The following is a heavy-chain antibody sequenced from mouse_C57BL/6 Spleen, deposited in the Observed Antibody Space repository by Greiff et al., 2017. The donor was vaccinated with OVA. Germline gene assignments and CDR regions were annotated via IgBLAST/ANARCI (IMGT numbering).Heavy chain of an antibody. CDR1: GYTFTSYW. Sequence: QVQLQQPGAELVRPGSSVKLSCKASGYTFTSYWMHWVKQRPIQGLEWIGNIDPSDSETHYNQKFKDKATLTVDKSSSTAYMQLSSLTSEDSAVYNCARYYGSSYYAMDYWGQGNSVTVSS. D-gene: IGHD1-1*01. CDR3: ARYYGSSYYAMDY. V-gene: IGHV1-52*01. J-gene: IGHJ4*01. CDR2: IDPSDSET.